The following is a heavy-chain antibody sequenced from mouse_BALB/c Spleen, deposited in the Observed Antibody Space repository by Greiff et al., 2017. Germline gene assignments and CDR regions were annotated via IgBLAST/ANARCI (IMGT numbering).Heavy chain of an antibody. Sequence: VQLQQSGPGLVQPSQSLSITCTVSGFSLTSYGVHWVRQSPGKGLEWLGVIWSGGSTDYNAAFISRLSISKDNSKSQVFFKMNSLQANDTAIYYCARNMITKDYYAMDYWGQGTSVTVSS. CDR2: IWSGGST. CDR3: ARNMITKDYYAMDY. D-gene: IGHD2-4*01. J-gene: IGHJ4*01. CDR1: GFSLTSYG. V-gene: IGHV2-2*02.